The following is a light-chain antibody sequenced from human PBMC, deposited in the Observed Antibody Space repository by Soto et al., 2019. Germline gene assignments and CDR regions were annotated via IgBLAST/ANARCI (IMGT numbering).Light chain of an antibody. CDR2: GTF. CDR3: QHLNNYPPFT. Sequence: IQLTQSPSSLSASVGDRVSITCRASQDIKTYLAWYQQKQGKAPKLLISGTFTLQSGVPSRFNGSGSGTDFTLTISRLQPEDFATYYCQHLNNYPPFTFGPGTKVDLE. CDR1: QDIKTY. V-gene: IGKV1-9*01. J-gene: IGKJ3*01.